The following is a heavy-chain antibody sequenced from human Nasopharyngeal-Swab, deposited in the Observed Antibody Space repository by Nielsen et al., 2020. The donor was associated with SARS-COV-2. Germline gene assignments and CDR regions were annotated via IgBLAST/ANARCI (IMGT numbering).Heavy chain of an antibody. J-gene: IGHJ2*01. CDR3: ARGGNRSGGSCYSKWRSIWYFDL. V-gene: IGHV4-34*01. CDR1: GGSFSAYY. D-gene: IGHD2-15*01. Sequence: SETLSLTCAVYGGSFSAYYWSWIRQPPGKGLEWIGEINHSGSTNYNPSLKSRVTISIDTSKNQFSLKLSSVTAADTAVYYCARGGNRSGGSCYSKWRSIWYFDLWGRGTLVTVSS. CDR2: INHSGST.